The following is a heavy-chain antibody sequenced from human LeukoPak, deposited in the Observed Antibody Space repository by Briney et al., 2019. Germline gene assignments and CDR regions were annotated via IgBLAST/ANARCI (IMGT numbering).Heavy chain of an antibody. D-gene: IGHD6-19*01. V-gene: IGHV2-70*11. CDR3: ARIHSSGRNGYFDY. Sequence: SGPTLVNPTQTLTLTCTFSGFSLSTSGMCVSWIRQPPGKALEWLARIDWDDDKYYSTSLKTRLTISKDTSKNQVVLTMTNMHPVDTATYYCARIHSSGRNGYFDYWGQGTLVTVSS. CDR2: IDWDDDK. CDR1: GFSLSTSGMC. J-gene: IGHJ4*02.